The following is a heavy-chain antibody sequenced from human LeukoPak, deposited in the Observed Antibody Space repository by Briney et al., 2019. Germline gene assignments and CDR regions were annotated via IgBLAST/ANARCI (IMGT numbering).Heavy chain of an antibody. Sequence: GGSLRRSYAASGFTFSSYSMNWDRQAQGKVLAWVSSISGSSSYIYYADSVKGRFTISRDNAKNSLYLQMNSLRAEDTAVYYCASSGYSYGFDYWGQGTLVTVSS. CDR2: ISGSSSYI. J-gene: IGHJ4*02. CDR3: ASSGYSYGFDY. V-gene: IGHV3-21*01. D-gene: IGHD5-18*01. CDR1: GFTFSSYS.